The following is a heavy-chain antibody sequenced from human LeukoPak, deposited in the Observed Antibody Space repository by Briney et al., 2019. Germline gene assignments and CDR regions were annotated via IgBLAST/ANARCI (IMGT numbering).Heavy chain of an antibody. CDR2: IYYSGST. Sequence: SETLSLTCTVSGGSISNYYWSWIRQPPGKGLEWIGYIYYSGSTNYNPSLKSRVTISVDTSKNQFSLKLSSVTAADTAVYYCARSVQLWSFDYWGQGTLVTVSS. J-gene: IGHJ4*02. V-gene: IGHV4-59*01. CDR3: ARSVQLWSFDY. D-gene: IGHD5-18*01. CDR1: GGSISNYY.